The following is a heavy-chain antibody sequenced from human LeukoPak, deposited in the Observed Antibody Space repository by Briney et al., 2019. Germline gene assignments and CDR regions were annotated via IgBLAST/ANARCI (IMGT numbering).Heavy chain of an antibody. CDR2: IWYDGSNK. Sequence: GGSLRLSCATSGFTFSSYGMHWVRQAPGKGLEWVAVIWYDGSNKYYADSVKGRFTISRDNSKNTLYLQMTSLRAEDTAVYYCARGGVPAAYIDYWGQGTLVTVSS. V-gene: IGHV3-33*01. CDR1: GFTFSSYG. D-gene: IGHD2-2*01. CDR3: ARGGVPAAYIDY. J-gene: IGHJ4*02.